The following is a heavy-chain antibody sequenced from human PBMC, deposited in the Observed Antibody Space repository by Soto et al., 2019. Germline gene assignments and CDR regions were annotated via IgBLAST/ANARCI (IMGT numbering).Heavy chain of an antibody. CDR1: GGSISSYY. V-gene: IGHV4-59*08. Sequence: SETLSLTCTVSGGSISSYYWSWIRQPPGKGLEWIGYIYYSGSTNYNPSLKSRVTISVDTSKNQFSLKLSSVTAADTAVYYCARLTAHYDILTGYSNPYFDYWGQGTLVTVSS. CDR3: ARLTAHYDILTGYSNPYFDY. CDR2: IYYSGST. J-gene: IGHJ4*02. D-gene: IGHD3-9*01.